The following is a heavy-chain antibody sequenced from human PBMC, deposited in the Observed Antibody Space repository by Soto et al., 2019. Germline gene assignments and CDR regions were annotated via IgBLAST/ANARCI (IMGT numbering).Heavy chain of an antibody. CDR3: ARWRQRHGGFDY. Sequence: ETLSLTCSVYGGSMNSYFWILILQSPGKGLEWIGYIYYSGSTNYNPSLKSRVTISVDTSKNQFSLNLRSVTAADTAVYYCARWRQRHGGFDYWGQGTLVTVSS. CDR1: GGSMNSYF. CDR2: IYYSGST. V-gene: IGHV4-59*01. D-gene: IGHD1-1*01. J-gene: IGHJ4*02.